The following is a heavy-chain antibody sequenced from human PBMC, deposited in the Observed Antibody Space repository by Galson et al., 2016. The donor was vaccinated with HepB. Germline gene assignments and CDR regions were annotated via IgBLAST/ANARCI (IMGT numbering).Heavy chain of an antibody. CDR2: ITPSGGNT. CDR1: GYTFNTYN. V-gene: IGHV1-46*02. Sequence: SVKLSCKASGYTFNTYNMHWVRQAPGQGLEWMGIITPSGGNTIYAQKFQDRITMTRDTSTSTVYMELISLRSEDTAVYYCARELDHSFYFDYWGQGTLLTVSS. CDR3: ARELDHSFYFDY. D-gene: IGHD1-14*01. J-gene: IGHJ4*02.